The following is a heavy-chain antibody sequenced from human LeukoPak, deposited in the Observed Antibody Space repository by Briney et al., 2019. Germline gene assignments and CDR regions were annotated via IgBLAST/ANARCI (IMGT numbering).Heavy chain of an antibody. V-gene: IGHV4-39*01. CDR1: GGSISSGNYY. Sequence: SETLSLTCTASGGSISSGNYYWGWIRQPPGKGLEWIGSIYYSGTTYYSSSLKSRVIISVDTSKNQFSLKLSSVTATDTAVYYCARHEAQDFDYWGQGTLVTVSS. J-gene: IGHJ4*02. CDR3: ARHEAQDFDY. CDR2: IYYSGTT.